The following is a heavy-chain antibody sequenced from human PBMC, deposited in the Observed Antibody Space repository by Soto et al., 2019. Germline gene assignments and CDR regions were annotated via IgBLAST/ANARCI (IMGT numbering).Heavy chain of an antibody. CDR1: SGSITSSNW. V-gene: IGHV4-4*02. J-gene: IGHJ4*02. CDR3: ARNRYGGYDFDF. CDR2: VSHSGST. D-gene: IGHD5-12*01. Sequence: SETLSLTCAVSSGSITSSNWWSWVRQPPGKGLEWIGEVSHSGSTNYIPSLKSRVTISVDKSRNQSSLRLNSVTAADTAVYYCARNRYGGYDFDFWGQGTLVTVSS.